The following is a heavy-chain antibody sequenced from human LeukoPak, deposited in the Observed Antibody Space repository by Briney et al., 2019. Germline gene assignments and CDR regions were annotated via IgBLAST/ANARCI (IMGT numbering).Heavy chain of an antibody. CDR2: MNPNGGDT. D-gene: IGHD2-2*01. CDR1: GYTFTIYD. Sequence: GASVTVSFTSSGYTFTIYDINWVRQATGQGLEWMGWMNPNGGDTGYAQKFQGRVTITRNTSISTAYMELSSLRSEDTAVYYCARRGRNGFVVVPAATYYYYYMDVWGKGTTVTVSS. CDR3: ARRGRNGFVVVPAATYYYYYMDV. V-gene: IGHV1-8*03. J-gene: IGHJ6*03.